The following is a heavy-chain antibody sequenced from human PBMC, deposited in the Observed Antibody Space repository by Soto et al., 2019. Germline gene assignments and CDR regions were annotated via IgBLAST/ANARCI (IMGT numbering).Heavy chain of an antibody. J-gene: IGHJ5*02. CDR1: GGTVASSHW. V-gene: IGHV4-4*02. CDR2: VYHTGDT. Sequence: QVQLQESGPRLVKPSESLSLTCGVSGGTVASSHWWSWVRQSPGRGLEWIGNVYHTGDTNFNPSLQSRVTFSVDNSNNQFSLRLTSVTAADTAVYFCAREIVTAGGNNYFDPWGPGTLVTVSS. D-gene: IGHD2-21*02. CDR3: AREIVTAGGNNYFDP.